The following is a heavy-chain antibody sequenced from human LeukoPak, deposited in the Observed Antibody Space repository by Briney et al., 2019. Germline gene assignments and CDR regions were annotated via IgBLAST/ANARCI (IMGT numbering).Heavy chain of an antibody. CDR3: ARDKIVGATNFDY. Sequence: GGSLRLSCAASGFTFSSYWMSWVRQAPGKGLEWVANTKQDGSERYYVDPVKGRFTISRDNAKNSLYLQMNSLRAEDTAVYYCARDKIVGATNFDYWGQGTLVTVSS. CDR1: GFTFSSYW. V-gene: IGHV3-7*03. D-gene: IGHD1-26*01. J-gene: IGHJ4*02. CDR2: TKQDGSER.